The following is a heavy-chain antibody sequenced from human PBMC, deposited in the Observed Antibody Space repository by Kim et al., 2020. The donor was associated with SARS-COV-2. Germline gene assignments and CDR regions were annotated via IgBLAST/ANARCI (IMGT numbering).Heavy chain of an antibody. V-gene: IGHV5-51*01. D-gene: IGHD3-9*01. CDR1: GYSFTSYW. J-gene: IGHJ6*02. CDR2: IYPGDSDT. Sequence: GESLKISCQGSGYSFTSYWIGWVRQMPGKGLEWMGIIYPGDSDTTYSPSFQGQVTISADKSISTAYLQWSSLKASDTAMYYCARQGLLRYFDWLKGDYYYYYAMDGWGQGTTVTVSS. CDR3: ARQGLLRYFDWLKGDYYYYYAMDG.